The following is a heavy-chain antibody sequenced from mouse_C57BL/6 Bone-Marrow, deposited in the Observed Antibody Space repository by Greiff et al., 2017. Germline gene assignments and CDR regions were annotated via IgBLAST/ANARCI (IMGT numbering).Heavy chain of an antibody. CDR2: ISDGGSYT. V-gene: IGHV5-4*01. D-gene: IGHD2-3*01. Sequence: EVQLLESGAGLVKPGASLKLSCAASGYTFTSYAMSWVHQTPEKRLEWVATISDGGSYTYYPDNVKGRFTISRDNATSNLYMQLSHLKSDDTAVDYCGRDPRWLLLDYWGQGTTLTVSS. J-gene: IGHJ2*01. CDR3: GRDPRWLLLDY. CDR1: GYTFTSYA.